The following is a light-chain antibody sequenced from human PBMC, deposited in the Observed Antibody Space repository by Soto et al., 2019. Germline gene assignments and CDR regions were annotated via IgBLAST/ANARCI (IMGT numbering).Light chain of an antibody. V-gene: IGKV1-5*03. Sequence: DIPMTQSPSTLSASVGDRVTITCRASQSIGSWLAWYQHKPGKAPHLLIYKASTLESGVPSRFSAFGSGTEFTLAISSLQPDDFATYYCHQYNSYPFTFGPGTKVDIK. CDR3: HQYNSYPFT. J-gene: IGKJ3*01. CDR1: QSIGSW. CDR2: KAS.